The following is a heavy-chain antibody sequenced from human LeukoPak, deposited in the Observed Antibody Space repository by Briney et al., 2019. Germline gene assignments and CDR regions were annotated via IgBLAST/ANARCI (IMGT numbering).Heavy chain of an antibody. Sequence: GGSLRLSCAASGFSVSSNYMSWVRQAPGKGLEWVSVFYSGGSTYYADSVKGRFTISRGTSKNTLYLQMNSLRVEDTAVYYCARETSTQCSGGSCFFDYWGQGTLVTVSS. V-gene: IGHV3-66*02. CDR1: GFSVSSNY. D-gene: IGHD2-15*01. CDR3: ARETSTQCSGGSCFFDY. J-gene: IGHJ4*02. CDR2: FYSGGST.